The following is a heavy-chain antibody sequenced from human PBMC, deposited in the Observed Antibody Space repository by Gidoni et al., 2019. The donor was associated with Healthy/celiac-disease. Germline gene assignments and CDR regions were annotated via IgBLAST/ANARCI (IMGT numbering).Heavy chain of an antibody. CDR3: ARRGTGFLRRVGNWFDP. J-gene: IGHJ5*02. CDR1: GGSFSGYS. V-gene: IGHV4-34*01. D-gene: IGHD3-10*01. CDR2: INHSGST. Sequence: QVQLQQWGAGLLKPSETLYLSCAVYGGSFSGYSWSWLRQPPGRGLEWIGEINHSGSTNYTPSHLSRVTISVATSKTQFSLKLSSVTAADTAVYYCARRGTGFLRRVGNWFDPWGQGTLVTVSS.